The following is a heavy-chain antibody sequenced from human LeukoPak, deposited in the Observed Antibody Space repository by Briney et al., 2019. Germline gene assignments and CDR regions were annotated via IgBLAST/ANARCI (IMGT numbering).Heavy chain of an antibody. CDR3: ARPRDEYDWFDP. CDR2: IYYSGST. D-gene: IGHD2/OR15-2a*01. V-gene: IGHV4-39*01. J-gene: IGHJ5*02. Sequence: PSETLSLTCTVSGGSISSSSYYWGWIRQPPGKGLEWIGSIYYSGSTYYNPPLKSRVTISVDTSKNQFSLKLSSVTAADTAVYYCARPRDEYDWFDPWGQGTLVTVSS. CDR1: GGSISSSSYY.